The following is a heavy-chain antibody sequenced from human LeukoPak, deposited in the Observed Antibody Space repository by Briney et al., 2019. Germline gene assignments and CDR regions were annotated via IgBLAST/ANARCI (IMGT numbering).Heavy chain of an antibody. CDR1: GGSISSSSYY. V-gene: IGHV4-61*01. Sequence: SETLSLTCTVSGGSISSSSYYWGWIRQPPGKGLEWIGYIYYSGSTNYNPSLKSRVTISVDTSKNQFSLKLSSVTAADTAVYYCARDRDGFFHWGQGTLVTVSS. CDR2: IYYSGST. CDR3: ARDRDGFFH. J-gene: IGHJ4*02. D-gene: IGHD5-24*01.